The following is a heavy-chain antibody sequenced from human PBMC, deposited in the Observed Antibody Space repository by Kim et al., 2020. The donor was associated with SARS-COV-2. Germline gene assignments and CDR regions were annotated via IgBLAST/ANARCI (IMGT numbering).Heavy chain of an antibody. CDR2: IYYSGST. Sequence: SETLSLTCTVSGGSISSSNYYWGWIRQPPGKGLEWIVSIYYSGSTYYNLSLKSRVTISVDTSKNQFSLKLSSVTAADTAVYYCARHSGPDGSSWFDLWGR. CDR3: ARHSGPDGSSWFDL. D-gene: IGHD6-13*01. J-gene: IGHJ2*01. CDR1: GGSISSSNYY. V-gene: IGHV4-39*01.